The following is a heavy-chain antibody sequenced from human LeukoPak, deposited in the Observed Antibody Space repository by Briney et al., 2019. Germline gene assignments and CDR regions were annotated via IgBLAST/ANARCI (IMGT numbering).Heavy chain of an antibody. Sequence: GGSLRLSCAASGLTFSSYSMNWFRKAPGKGLEWVSSISSSSSYIYYADSVKGRFTISRDNAKNSLYLQMNSLRAEDTAVYYCARDQDTAMVTYFDYWGQGTLVTVSS. J-gene: IGHJ4*02. CDR1: GLTFSSYS. CDR2: ISSSSSYI. V-gene: IGHV3-21*01. CDR3: ARDQDTAMVTYFDY. D-gene: IGHD5-18*01.